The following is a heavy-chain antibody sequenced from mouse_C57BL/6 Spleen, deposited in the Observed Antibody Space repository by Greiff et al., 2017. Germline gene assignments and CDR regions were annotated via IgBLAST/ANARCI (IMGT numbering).Heavy chain of an antibody. V-gene: IGHV1-69*01. Sequence: QVQLQQPGAELVMPGASVKLSCKASGYTFTSYWMHWVKQRPGQGLEWIGEIDPSDSYTNYNQKFKGKSTLTVDKSSSTAYMQLSSLTSEDSAVYYCERGDYGSSYGYAMDYWGQGTSVTVSS. J-gene: IGHJ4*01. CDR1: GYTFTSYW. CDR2: IDPSDSYT. D-gene: IGHD1-1*01. CDR3: ERGDYGSSYGYAMDY.